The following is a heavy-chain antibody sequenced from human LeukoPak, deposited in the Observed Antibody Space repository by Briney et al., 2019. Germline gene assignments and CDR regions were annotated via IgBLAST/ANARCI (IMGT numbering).Heavy chain of an antibody. J-gene: IGHJ4*02. V-gene: IGHV3-23*01. D-gene: IGHD3-22*01. Sequence: GGSLRLSCAASGFTFSSYAMSWVRQAPGKGLEWVAGISDSGGRTNYADPVRGRFTISRDNPKNTLYLQMNSLRAEDTAVYFCAKRGFVIRVILVGFHKEAYYFDSWGQGALVTVSS. CDR1: GFTFSSYA. CDR3: AKRGFVIRVILVGFHKEAYYFDS. CDR2: ISDSGGRT.